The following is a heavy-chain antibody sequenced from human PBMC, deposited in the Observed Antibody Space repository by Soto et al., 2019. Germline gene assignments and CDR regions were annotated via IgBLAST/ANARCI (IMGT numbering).Heavy chain of an antibody. J-gene: IGHJ5*02. Sequence: SETLSLTCAVSCGSISSGGYSWSWIRQPPGKGLEWIGYIYHSGSTYYNPSLKSRVTISVDRSKNQFSLKLSSVTAADTAVYYCARAGYYGSGRFDPWGQGTLVTVSS. CDR3: ARAGYYGSGRFDP. D-gene: IGHD3-10*01. V-gene: IGHV4-30-2*01. CDR1: CGSISSGGYS. CDR2: IYHSGST.